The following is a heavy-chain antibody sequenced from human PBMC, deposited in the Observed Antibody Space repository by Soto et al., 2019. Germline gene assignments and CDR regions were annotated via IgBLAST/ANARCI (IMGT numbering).Heavy chain of an antibody. D-gene: IGHD3-3*01. J-gene: IGHJ5*02. CDR2: IIPIFGTA. Sequence: SVKVSCKASGGTFSSYAVSWVRQAPGQGLEWMGGIIPIFGTANYAQKFQGRVTITADESTSTAYMELSSLRSEDTAVYYCARHDFWSGPVNWFDPWGQGTLVTVSS. CDR1: GGTFSSYA. CDR3: ARHDFWSGPVNWFDP. V-gene: IGHV1-69*13.